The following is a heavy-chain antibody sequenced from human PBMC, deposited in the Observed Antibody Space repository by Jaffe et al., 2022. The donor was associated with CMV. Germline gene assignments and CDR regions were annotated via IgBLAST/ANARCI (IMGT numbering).Heavy chain of an antibody. CDR3: ARGPTGGPWFGADY. Sequence: QVQLVQSGAEVKKPGASVKVSCKASGYTFTSYAMHWVRQAPGQRLEWMGWINAGNGNTKYSQKFQGRVTITRDTSASTAYMELSSLRSEDTAVYYCARGPTGGPWFGADYWGQGTLVTVSS. CDR2: INAGNGNT. V-gene: IGHV1-3*01. J-gene: IGHJ4*02. CDR1: GYTFTSYA. D-gene: IGHD3-10*01.